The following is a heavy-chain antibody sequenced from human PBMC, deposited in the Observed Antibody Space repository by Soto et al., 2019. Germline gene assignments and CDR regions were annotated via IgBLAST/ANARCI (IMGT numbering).Heavy chain of an antibody. J-gene: IGHJ4*02. Sequence: GGSMRLSCAASGLYFDTYAMIWVRPAQGKGLEWVSSISGSGGNTYYADSVKGRFTISRDNSKNILYLQMTSLRAEDTALYYCAQLGMTTINSDYWGQGTQVTVSS. D-gene: IGHD5-12*01. V-gene: IGHV3-23*01. CDR2: ISGSGGNT. CDR1: GLYFDTYA. CDR3: AQLGMTTINSDY.